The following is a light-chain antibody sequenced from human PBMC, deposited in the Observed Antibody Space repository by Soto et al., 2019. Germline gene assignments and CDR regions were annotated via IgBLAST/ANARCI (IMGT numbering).Light chain of an antibody. CDR1: QSISNY. CDR3: QQSYSVPYT. V-gene: IGKV1-39*01. J-gene: IGKJ2*01. Sequence: DIQMTQSPSSLSASVGDRVTITCRASQSISNYLSWYQQKPGKAPNLLIYAASTLQSGVPSRFSGSGSGTDFTLTISSLKHEDFVTYYCQQSYSVPYTFGKGTKVDIK. CDR2: AAS.